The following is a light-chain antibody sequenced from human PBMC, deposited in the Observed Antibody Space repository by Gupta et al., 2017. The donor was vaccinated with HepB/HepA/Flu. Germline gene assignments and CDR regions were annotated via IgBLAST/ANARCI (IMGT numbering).Light chain of an antibody. CDR2: DAS. V-gene: IGKV3-20*01. CDR3: QQYDNSPWT. CDR1: QSVSSSD. Sequence: EIVLTQSPGTLPVSPAGRTTLPCRASQSVSSSDLAWYPQKPGQATRLLIYDASSRATGIPDRFSGSGSGTDFTLTISRLEPEDFAVYYCQQYDNSPWTFGRGTKVEIK. J-gene: IGKJ1*01.